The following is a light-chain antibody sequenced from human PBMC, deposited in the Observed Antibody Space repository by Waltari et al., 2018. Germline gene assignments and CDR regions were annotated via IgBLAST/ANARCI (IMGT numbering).Light chain of an antibody. J-gene: IGLJ3*02. CDR1: SCSVSSTSY. Sequence: QTVVTQEPSLSVSPGGTVTLTCALSSCSVSSTSYPTWYQQTPGQPPLTLVYKGISRSSGVPDRFSGSILGNTAALTITGAQADDESDYYCSMYMGSGVWVFGGGTKLTVL. CDR3: SMYMGSGVWV. CDR2: KGI. V-gene: IGLV8-61*01.